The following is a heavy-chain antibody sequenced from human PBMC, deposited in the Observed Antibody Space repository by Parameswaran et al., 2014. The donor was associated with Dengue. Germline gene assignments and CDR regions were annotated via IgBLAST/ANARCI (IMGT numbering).Heavy chain of an antibody. CDR2: ISSSSSTI. J-gene: IGHJ3*02. CDR1: GFTFSSYS. CDR3: ARGPLVGVNRAFDI. Sequence: QAGGSLRLSCAASGFTFSSYSMNWVRQAPGKGLEWVSYISSSSSTIYYADSVKGRFTISRDNAKNSLYLQMNSLRAEDTAVYYCARGPLVGVNRAFDIWGQGTMVTVSS. D-gene: IGHD3-10*01. V-gene: IGHV3-48*01.